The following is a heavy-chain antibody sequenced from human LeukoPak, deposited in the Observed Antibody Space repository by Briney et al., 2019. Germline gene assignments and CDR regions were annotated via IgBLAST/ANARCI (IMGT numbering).Heavy chain of an antibody. D-gene: IGHD1-1*01. V-gene: IGHV4-59*01. CDR1: DDSIAMYY. CDR2: VDHTGST. CDR3: ARGRVSSSTWYSTYYYYFYMDV. Sequence: PSETLSLTCSVSDDSIAMYYWTWIRQPPGKGLEWIGYVDHTGSTNFNPSLNGRVSISRDTTKNLFSLRLRSVTAADTAVYFCARGRVSSSTWYSTYYYYFYMDVWGKGTTVTVSS. J-gene: IGHJ6*03.